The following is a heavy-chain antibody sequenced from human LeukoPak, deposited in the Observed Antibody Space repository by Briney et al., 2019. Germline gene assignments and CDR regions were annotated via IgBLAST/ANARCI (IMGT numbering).Heavy chain of an antibody. CDR3: ARGGFYCGGDCYVDY. D-gene: IGHD2-21*02. CDR1: GGSFSPYY. Sequence: KPSETLSLTCAVYGGSFSPYYWSWIRQPPGKGLEWIGEINHSGSTNYNPSLKSRVTIPVDTSKNQFSLRLSSVTAADTAVYYCARGGFYCGGDCYVDYWGQGTLVTVSS. J-gene: IGHJ4*02. V-gene: IGHV4-34*01. CDR2: INHSGST.